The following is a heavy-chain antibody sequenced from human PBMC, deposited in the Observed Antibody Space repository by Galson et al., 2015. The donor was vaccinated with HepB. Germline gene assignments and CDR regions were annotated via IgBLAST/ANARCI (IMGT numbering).Heavy chain of an antibody. CDR3: ARGPQTVYYNSGVDYYYYYMDI. J-gene: IGHJ6*03. CDR1: GFTFSNYG. V-gene: IGHV3-33*01. CDR2: IWYDGSSK. Sequence: SLRLSCAASGFTFSNYGMHWVRQAPDKGLDWVAVIWYDGSSKFYADSVKSRFTISRDNSKNTLYLEMSGLRSGDTAVYYCARGPQTVYYNSGVDYYYYYMDIWGKGTAVTVSS. D-gene: IGHD5-24*01.